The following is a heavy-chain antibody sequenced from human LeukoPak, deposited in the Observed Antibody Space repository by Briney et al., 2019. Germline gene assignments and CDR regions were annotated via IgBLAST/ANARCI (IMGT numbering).Heavy chain of an antibody. CDR3: AKDVSLGYCSGGSCSAHFDY. D-gene: IGHD2-15*01. J-gene: IGHJ4*02. V-gene: IGHV3-9*03. CDR1: GFTFDDYA. CDR2: ISWSSGSI. Sequence: GRSLRLSCAASGFTFDDYALHWVRQAPGKGLEWVSGISWSSGSIGYADSVKGRFTISRDNPKKSLYLQMNSLRAEDMALYYCAKDVSLGYCSGGSCSAHFDYWGQGTLVTVSS.